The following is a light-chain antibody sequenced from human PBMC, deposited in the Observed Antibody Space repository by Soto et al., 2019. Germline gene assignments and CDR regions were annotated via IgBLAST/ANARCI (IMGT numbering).Light chain of an antibody. J-gene: IGLJ2*01. CDR1: SSDVGGYNY. Sequence: QSVLTQPASVSGSPGQSITISCTGTSSDVGGYNYVSWYQQHPGEAPKLMIYDVSNRPSGVSNRFSGSKSGNTASLTISGLQAEDEADYYCSSYTSSSTLVVFGGGTKVTVL. V-gene: IGLV2-14*01. CDR2: DVS. CDR3: SSYTSSSTLVV.